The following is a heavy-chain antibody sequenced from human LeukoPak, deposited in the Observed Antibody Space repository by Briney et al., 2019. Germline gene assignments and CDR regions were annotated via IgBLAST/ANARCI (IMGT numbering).Heavy chain of an antibody. D-gene: IGHD1-14*01. CDR2: IYHSGST. J-gene: IGHJ4*02. CDR1: GGSISSYY. V-gene: IGHV4-59*12. CDR3: ARTSGDKEPDY. Sequence: SETLSLTCTVSGGSISSYYWSWIRQPPGKGLEWIGYIYHSGSTYYNPSLKSRVTISVDRSKNQFSLKLSSVTAADTAVYYCARTSGDKEPDYWGQGTLVTVSS.